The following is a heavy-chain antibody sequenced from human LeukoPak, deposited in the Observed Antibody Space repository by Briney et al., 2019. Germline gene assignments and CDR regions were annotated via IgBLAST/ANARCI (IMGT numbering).Heavy chain of an antibody. J-gene: IGHJ4*02. V-gene: IGHV3-23*01. CDR1: GFTFSSYA. CDR2: ISGSGGST. D-gene: IGHD6-6*01. CDR3: AKTTGLYSSLSEFDY. Sequence: GGSLRLSCAASGFTFSSYAMSWVRQAPGKGLEWVSAISGSGGSTYYADSVKGRFTISRDNSKNTLYLQMNSLRAEDTAVYYCAKTTGLYSSLSEFDYWGQGTLVTVSS.